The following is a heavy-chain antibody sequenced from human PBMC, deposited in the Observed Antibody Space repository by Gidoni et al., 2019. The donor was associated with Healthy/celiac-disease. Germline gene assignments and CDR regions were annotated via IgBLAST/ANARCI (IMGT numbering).Heavy chain of an antibody. V-gene: IGHV5-51*01. CDR3: ARHPHYYDSSGYYYGGWFDP. Sequence: EVQLVQSGAEVQKPGESLNISCKGSGYSFTSYWIRWVRQMPGKGLEWMGIIYPGDSDTRYSPSFQGQVTNSADKSISTAYLQWSSLKASDTAMYYCARHPHYYDSSGYYYGGWFDPWGQGTLVTVSS. CDR2: IYPGDSDT. J-gene: IGHJ5*02. D-gene: IGHD3-22*01. CDR1: GYSFTSYW.